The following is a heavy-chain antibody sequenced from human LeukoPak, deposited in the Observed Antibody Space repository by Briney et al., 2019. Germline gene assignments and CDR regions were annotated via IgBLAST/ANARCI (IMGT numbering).Heavy chain of an antibody. CDR3: AKDFDYYDLLSAFDI. CDR2: ISQDGSGK. Sequence: GGSLRLSCGASGFTFSNYWMSWVRQAPGKGLEWVINISQDGSGKNYADSVDGRFTISRDNAKNSLYLQMNSLRAEDTAVYYCAKDFDYYDLLSAFDIWGQGTMVTVSS. D-gene: IGHD3-22*01. CDR1: GFTFSNYW. V-gene: IGHV3-7*03. J-gene: IGHJ3*02.